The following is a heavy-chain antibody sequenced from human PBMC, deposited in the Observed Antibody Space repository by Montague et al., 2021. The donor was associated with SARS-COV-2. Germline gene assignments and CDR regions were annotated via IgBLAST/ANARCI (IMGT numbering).Heavy chain of an antibody. CDR1: GGSISGSNYY. CDR2: IHYSGST. Sequence: SETLSLTCTVSGGSISGSNYYWGWIRQPPGKGLEWIGTIHYSGSTYYKPFLKSRVTTSLDTSKNQFSLKLSSVTAADTAVYYCARGDFGVVIIPYYYYYMDVWGKGTTVTVSS. V-gene: IGHV4-39*01. J-gene: IGHJ6*03. D-gene: IGHD3-3*01. CDR3: ARGDFGVVIIPYYYYYMDV.